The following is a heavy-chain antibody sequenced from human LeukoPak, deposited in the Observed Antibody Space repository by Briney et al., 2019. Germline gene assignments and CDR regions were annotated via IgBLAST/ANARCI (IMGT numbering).Heavy chain of an antibody. V-gene: IGHV4-59*01. Sequence: PSETLSLTCTVSGGSISSYYWSWIRQPPGKGLEWIGYIYYSGSTNYNPSLKSRVTISVDTSKNQFSLKLSSVTAADTAVYYCARDIDCSSTSCQRMGYFDLWGRGTLVTVSS. D-gene: IGHD2-2*01. CDR3: ARDIDCSSTSCQRMGYFDL. J-gene: IGHJ2*01. CDR1: GGSISSYY. CDR2: IYYSGST.